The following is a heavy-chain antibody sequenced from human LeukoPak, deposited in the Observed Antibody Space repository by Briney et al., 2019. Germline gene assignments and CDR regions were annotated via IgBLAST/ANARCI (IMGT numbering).Heavy chain of an antibody. V-gene: IGHV3-53*01. CDR1: GFTVSSNY. J-gene: IGHJ4*02. CDR3: ARVKGFGSGTDY. CDR2: IYSGGST. D-gene: IGHD2-2*01. Sequence: GGSLRLSCAASGFTVSSNYMSWVRQAPGKGLAWVSVIYSGGSTYYADSVKGRFTISRDNSKNTLYLQMNSLRAEDTAVYYCARVKGFGSGTDYWGQGTLVTVSS.